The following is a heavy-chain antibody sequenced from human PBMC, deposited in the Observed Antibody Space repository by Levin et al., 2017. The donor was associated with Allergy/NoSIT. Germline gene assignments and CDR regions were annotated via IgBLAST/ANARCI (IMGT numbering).Heavy chain of an antibody. V-gene: IGHV1-18*01. J-gene: IGHJ6*02. D-gene: IGHD5-12*01. CDR1: GYTFTSYG. Sequence: ASVKVSCKASGYTFTSYGISWVRQAPGQGLEWMGWISVYNGNTDYAQKLQGRVTMTTDTSTSTAYMDLRSLRSDDTAVYYCARTVLESSGFNYNFYYYGMDVWGQGTTVTVSS. CDR3: ARTVLESSGFNYNFYYYGMDV. CDR2: ISVYNGNT.